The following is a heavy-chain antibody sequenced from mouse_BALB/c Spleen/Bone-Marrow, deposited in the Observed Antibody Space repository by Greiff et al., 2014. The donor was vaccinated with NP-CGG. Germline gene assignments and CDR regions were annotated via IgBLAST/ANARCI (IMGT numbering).Heavy chain of an antibody. D-gene: IGHD2-2*01. CDR2: IDPANGNT. Sequence: VQLQQSGAELVKSGASVKLSCTASGFNIKDTYMHWVKQRPEQGLEWIGRIDPANGNTKYDPKFQGKATITADTSSNTAYLQLSSLTSEDTAVYYCASYAYGYYFDYWGQGTTLTVSS. J-gene: IGHJ2*01. CDR1: GFNIKDTY. V-gene: IGHV14-3*02. CDR3: ASYAYGYYFDY.